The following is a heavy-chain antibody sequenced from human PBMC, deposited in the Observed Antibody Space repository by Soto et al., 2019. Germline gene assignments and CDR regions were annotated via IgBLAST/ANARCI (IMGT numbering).Heavy chain of an antibody. J-gene: IGHJ4*02. CDR3: ARKNYFDSREFHF. CDR1: GGSISSTNW. D-gene: IGHD3-22*01. Sequence: PSETLSLTCAVSGGSISSTNWWSWVRQPPGKGLEWIGAIYHSGSTNYNPSLKSRVTIPVDKSKNQFSLKLSSVTAADTAVYYGARKNYFDSREFHFWGQGTLVTVSS. V-gene: IGHV4-4*02. CDR2: IYHSGST.